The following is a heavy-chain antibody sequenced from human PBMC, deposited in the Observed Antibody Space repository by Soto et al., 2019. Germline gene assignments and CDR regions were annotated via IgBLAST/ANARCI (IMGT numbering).Heavy chain of an antibody. CDR1: GYTFTSYA. CDR3: ARYCSGGNCYFGVSFDY. J-gene: IGHJ4*01. V-gene: IGHV1-3*01. Sequence: GASVKVSCKASGYTFTSYAMHWVRQAPGQRFEWMGWINAGNGNTKYSQKFQGRVTITRDTSASTAYIELSSLRSEDTAVYYCARYCSGGNCYFGVSFDYWGHGTLVTVSS. D-gene: IGHD2-15*01. CDR2: INAGNGNT.